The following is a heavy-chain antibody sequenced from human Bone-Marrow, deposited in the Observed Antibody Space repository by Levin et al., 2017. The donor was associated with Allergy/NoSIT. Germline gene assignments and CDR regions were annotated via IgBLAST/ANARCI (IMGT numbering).Heavy chain of an antibody. CDR2: INPNSGDT. J-gene: IGHJ5*02. D-gene: IGHD1-14*01. Sequence: ASVKVSCKASGYTFTDHFMHWVRQAPGQGLEWMGWINPNSGDTKYAQKFQGRVTMTRDTAISTAFMELTRLRSDDTAVYYCARDGYYREGFDPWGQGTLVTVSS. V-gene: IGHV1-2*02. CDR1: GYTFTDHF. CDR3: ARDGYYREGFDP.